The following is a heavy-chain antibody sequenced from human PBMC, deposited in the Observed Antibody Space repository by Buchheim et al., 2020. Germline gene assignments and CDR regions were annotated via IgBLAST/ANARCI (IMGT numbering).Heavy chain of an antibody. CDR3: ARGNSYGLYDY. D-gene: IGHD5-18*01. Sequence: QVQLQESGPGLVKPSQTLSLTCAVSGGSISSGGYSWSWIRQPPGKGLEWIGYFYHSGSTYYNPSLKSRVTISVDRSKNQFSLKLSSVTAADTAVYYCARGNSYGLYDYWGQGTL. CDR1: GGSISSGGYS. V-gene: IGHV4-30-2*01. J-gene: IGHJ4*02. CDR2: FYHSGST.